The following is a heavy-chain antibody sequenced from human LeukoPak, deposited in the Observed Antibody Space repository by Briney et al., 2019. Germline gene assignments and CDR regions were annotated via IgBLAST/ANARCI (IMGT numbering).Heavy chain of an antibody. J-gene: IGHJ4*02. V-gene: IGHV3-30-3*01. CDR2: ISGDGSKK. Sequence: GGSLRLSCVVSGFTFSSYGIHWVRQAPGKGLESVAVISGDGSKKYYANSMKGRFTISRDNSKNTLYLQMDTLRGDDTAVYFCARDPCHGALDYWGQGALVTVSS. D-gene: IGHD2-2*01. CDR3: ARDPCHGALDY. CDR1: GFTFSSYG.